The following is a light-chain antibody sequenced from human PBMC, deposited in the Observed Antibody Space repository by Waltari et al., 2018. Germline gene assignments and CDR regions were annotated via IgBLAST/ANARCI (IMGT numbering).Light chain of an antibody. CDR1: QSVSSTS. J-gene: IGKJ5*01. CDR2: GAS. Sequence: EIVLTQSPGTLSLSPGERATLSCRASQSVSSTSLAWFQRRPGQAPRLLIYGASSRVSGIPDRCSGSGSGTDYILTISRLEPEDFAVYYCQKYGSATFGQGTRLEIK. CDR3: QKYGSAT. V-gene: IGKV3-20*01.